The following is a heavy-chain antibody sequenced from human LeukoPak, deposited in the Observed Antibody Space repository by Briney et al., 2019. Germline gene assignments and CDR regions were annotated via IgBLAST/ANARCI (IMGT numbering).Heavy chain of an antibody. Sequence: ASVKVSCKASGYTFTGYYMHWVRQAPGQGLEWMGWINPNSGGTNYGLKFQGRVTMTRDTSISTAYMELSRLRSDDTAVYYCARGGYSYGTSYGYFDYWGQGTLVTVSS. CDR3: ARGGYSYGTSYGYFDY. CDR1: GYTFTGYY. J-gene: IGHJ4*02. D-gene: IGHD5-18*01. CDR2: INPNSGGT. V-gene: IGHV1-2*02.